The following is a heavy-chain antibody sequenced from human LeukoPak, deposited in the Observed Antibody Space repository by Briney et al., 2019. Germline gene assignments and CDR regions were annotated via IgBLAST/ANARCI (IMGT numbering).Heavy chain of an antibody. CDR2: ISGSGSST. CDR1: GFTFSSYA. CDR3: AKALRGYNYVYDC. J-gene: IGHJ4*02. V-gene: IGHV3-23*01. Sequence: GGSLRLSCAASGFTFSSYAMSWVRQAPGKGLEWVSGISGSGSSTYYTDSVKGRFTISRDNSENTLYLQMNSLRAEDTALYYCAKALRGYNYVYDCWGQGTLVTVSS. D-gene: IGHD5-18*01.